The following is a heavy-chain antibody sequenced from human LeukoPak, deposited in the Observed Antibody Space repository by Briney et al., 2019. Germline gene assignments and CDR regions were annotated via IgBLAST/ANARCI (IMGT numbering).Heavy chain of an antibody. CDR3: ARAPAASFDY. CDR2: ISSSSTTI. J-gene: IGHJ4*02. V-gene: IGHV3-48*04. Sequence: GGSLRLSFAASGFNFSTYNMNWVRQAPGRGLEWVSFISSSSTTIYYADSVEGRFTISRDNAENALYLQMDSLRAEDTAVYYCARAPAASFDYWGQGALITVSS. CDR1: GFNFSTYN. D-gene: IGHD2-2*01.